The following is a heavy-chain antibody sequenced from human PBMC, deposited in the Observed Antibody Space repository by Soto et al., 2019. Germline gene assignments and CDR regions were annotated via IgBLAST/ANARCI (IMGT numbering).Heavy chain of an antibody. CDR2: ISGSGGST. Sequence: GGSLRLSCAASGFTFSSYAMSWVRQAPGKGLEWVSAISGSGGSTYYADSVKGRFTISRDNSKNTLYLQMNSLRAEDTAVYYCAKARRLLLYYGMDVWGQGTTVTVSS. D-gene: IGHD3-3*01. CDR3: AKARRLLLYYGMDV. V-gene: IGHV3-23*01. J-gene: IGHJ6*02. CDR1: GFTFSSYA.